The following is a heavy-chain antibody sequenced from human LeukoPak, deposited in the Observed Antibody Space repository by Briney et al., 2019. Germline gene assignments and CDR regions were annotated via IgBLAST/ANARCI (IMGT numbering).Heavy chain of an antibody. V-gene: IGHV1-69*06. D-gene: IGHD2-2*01. CDR2: IIPIFGTA. CDR1: GGTFSSYA. CDR3: ARAPSTPDIVVVPWFDP. J-gene: IGHJ5*02. Sequence: ASVKVSCKASGGTFSSYAISWVRQAPGQGLEWMGGIIPIFGTANYAQKFQGRVTITADKSTSTAYMELSSLRSEDTAVCYCARAPSTPDIVVVPWFDPWGQGTLVTVSS.